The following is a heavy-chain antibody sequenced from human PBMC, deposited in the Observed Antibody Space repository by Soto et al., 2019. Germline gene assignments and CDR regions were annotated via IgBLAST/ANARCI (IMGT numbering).Heavy chain of an antibody. Sequence: GGSLRLSCAASGFTFSSYAMHWVRQAPGKGLEWVAVISYDGSNKYYADSVKGRFTISRDNSKNTLYLQMNSLRAEDTAVYFCARGDSSWYPYYYYGMDVWGQGTTVTVSS. J-gene: IGHJ6*02. V-gene: IGHV3-30-3*01. CDR3: ARGDSSWYPYYYYGMDV. CDR2: ISYDGSNK. D-gene: IGHD6-13*01. CDR1: GFTFSSYA.